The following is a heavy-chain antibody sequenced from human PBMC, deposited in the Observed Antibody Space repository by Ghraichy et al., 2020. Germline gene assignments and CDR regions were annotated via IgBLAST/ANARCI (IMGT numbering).Heavy chain of an antibody. CDR1: GFTFSSYW. CDR3: AREGGVATPLYYYYYYGMDV. CDR2: IKQDGSEK. Sequence: GGSLRLSCAASGFTFSSYWMSWVRQAPGKGLEWVANIKQDGSEKYYVDSVKGRFTISRDNAKNSLYLQMNSLRAEDTAVYYCAREGGVATPLYYYYYYGMDVWGQGTTVTVSS. D-gene: IGHD5-12*01. J-gene: IGHJ6*02. V-gene: IGHV3-7*01.